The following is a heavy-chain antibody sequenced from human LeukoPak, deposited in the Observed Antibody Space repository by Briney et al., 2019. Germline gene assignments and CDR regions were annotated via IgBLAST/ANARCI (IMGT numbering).Heavy chain of an antibody. D-gene: IGHD6-19*01. CDR1: GFTFSSYE. Sequence: GGSLRLSCAASGFTFSSYEMNWVRQAPGKGLEWVSYISSSGTTIYYADSVNGRFTISRDNAKNALYLQMNSLRAEDTAVYYCAREAAGYSSGWPDYWGQGTLVTVST. CDR2: ISSSGTTI. J-gene: IGHJ4*02. V-gene: IGHV3-48*03. CDR3: AREAAGYSSGWPDY.